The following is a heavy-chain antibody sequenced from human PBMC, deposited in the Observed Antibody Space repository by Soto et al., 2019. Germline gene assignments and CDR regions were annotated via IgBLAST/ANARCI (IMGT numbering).Heavy chain of an antibody. J-gene: IGHJ4*02. D-gene: IGHD3-10*01. Sequence: QVQLVQSGAEVKKPGSSGKVSCKASGGTFSSYAISWVRQAPGQGLEWMGGIIPIFGTANYAQKFQGRVTITAAESTSTAYMELSSLRSEDTAVYYCARDGSGGSGSLYDLDYWGQGTLVTVSS. CDR2: IIPIFGTA. CDR1: GGTFSSYA. CDR3: ARDGSGGSGSLYDLDY. V-gene: IGHV1-69*01.